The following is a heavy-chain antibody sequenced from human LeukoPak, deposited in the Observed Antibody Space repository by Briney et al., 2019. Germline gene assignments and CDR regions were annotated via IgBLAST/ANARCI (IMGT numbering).Heavy chain of an antibody. D-gene: IGHD4-23*01. V-gene: IGHV4-59*12. Sequence: SETLSLTCTVPGGSISSYYWSWIRQPPGKGLEWIGYIYYSGSTNYNPSLKSRVTISVDTSKNQFSLKLSSVTAADTAVYYCARDSYRNYGGKYYFDYWGQGSQVTVSS. CDR3: ARDSYRNYGGKYYFDY. J-gene: IGHJ4*02. CDR2: IYYSGST. CDR1: GGSISSYY.